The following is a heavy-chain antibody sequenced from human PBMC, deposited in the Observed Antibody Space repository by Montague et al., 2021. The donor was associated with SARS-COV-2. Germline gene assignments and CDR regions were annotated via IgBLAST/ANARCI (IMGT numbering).Heavy chain of an antibody. CDR2: IYYSGST. CDR3: ARVDPQRYYGMDV. V-gene: IGHV4-59*08. CDR1: GDSINTYY. Sequence: SETLSLTCTVSGDSINTYYWTWIRQPPGKGLEWIGYIYYSGSTNYNPSLKSRVTLSVDTSKNHFSLKLNSVTAADTAVYYCARVDPQRYYGMDVWGQGTTGTVSS. D-gene: IGHD2-2*01. J-gene: IGHJ6*02.